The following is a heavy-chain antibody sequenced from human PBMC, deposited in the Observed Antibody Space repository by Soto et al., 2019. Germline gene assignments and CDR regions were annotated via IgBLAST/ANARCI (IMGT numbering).Heavy chain of an antibody. CDR3: ARDKYSGSENAKFDY. Sequence: GASVKVSCKASGGTFSSYAISWGRQAPGQGLEWMGGIIPIFGTANYAQKFQGRVTITADESTSTAYMELSSLRSEDTAVYYCARDKYSGSENAKFDYWGQGTLVTVSS. D-gene: IGHD1-26*01. J-gene: IGHJ4*02. CDR2: IIPIFGTA. V-gene: IGHV1-69*13. CDR1: GGTFSSYA.